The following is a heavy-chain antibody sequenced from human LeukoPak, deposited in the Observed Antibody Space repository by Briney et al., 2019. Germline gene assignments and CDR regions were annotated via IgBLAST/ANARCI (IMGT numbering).Heavy chain of an antibody. D-gene: IGHD1-26*01. V-gene: IGHV3-33*08. Sequence: GGSLRLSCAAAGFSFNEHAMHWVRQAPGKGLEWVAVIWRDGSNKYYADSVKGRFTVSRDNPKNTLNLQMDSLRVEDTAVYYCARHGSGRKYFDPLDYWGQGTLVTVSS. J-gene: IGHJ4*02. CDR1: GFSFNEHA. CDR2: IWRDGSNK. CDR3: ARHGSGRKYFDPLDY.